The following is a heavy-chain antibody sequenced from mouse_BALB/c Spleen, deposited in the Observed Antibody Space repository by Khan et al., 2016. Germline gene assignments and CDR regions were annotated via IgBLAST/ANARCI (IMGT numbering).Heavy chain of an antibody. Sequence: VQLQQSGAELVKPGASVKLSCTASGFKIKDTYMHWVKQRPEQGLEWIGRIDPANGNTKYDPKFQGKATITADTSSNTAYLQLSSLTSEDTAVYYCARGLGDAMDYWGQGTSVTVSS. CDR3: ARGLGDAMDY. V-gene: IGHV14-3*02. CDR1: GFKIKDTY. D-gene: IGHD3-3*01. J-gene: IGHJ4*01. CDR2: IDPANGNT.